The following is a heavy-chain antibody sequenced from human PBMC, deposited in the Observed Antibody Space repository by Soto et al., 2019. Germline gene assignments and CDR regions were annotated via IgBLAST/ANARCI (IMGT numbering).Heavy chain of an antibody. CDR2: ISSSGSTI. CDR3: ARERTYYYDSSGYLDY. D-gene: IGHD3-22*01. J-gene: IGHJ4*02. V-gene: IGHV3-48*03. CDR1: GFTFSSYE. Sequence: GGSLRLSCAASGFTFSSYEMNWVRQAPGKGLEWVSYISSSGSTIYYADSVKGRLTISRDNAKNSLYLQMNSLRAEDTAVYYCARERTYYYDSSGYLDYWGQGTLVTVSS.